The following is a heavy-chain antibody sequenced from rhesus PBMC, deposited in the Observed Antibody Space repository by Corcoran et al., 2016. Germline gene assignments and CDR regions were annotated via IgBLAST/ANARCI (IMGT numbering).Heavy chain of an antibody. J-gene: IGHJ4*01. CDR2: ISGSGTTT. Sequence: QGQLQESGPGLVKPSEPLSLTCAVSGASPTGTSWPSLRQAPGKGREWIGRISGSGTTTDYNPSLKSRVAISMDTARNQISLKLDSVTAADTAIYYCARAGIATDFDFWGQGLLVTVSS. CDR3: ARAGIATDFDF. D-gene: IGHD5-36*01. V-gene: IGHV4S2*01. CDR1: GASPTGTS.